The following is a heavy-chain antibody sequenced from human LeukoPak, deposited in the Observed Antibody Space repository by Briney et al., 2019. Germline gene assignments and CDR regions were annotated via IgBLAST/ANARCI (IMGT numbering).Heavy chain of an antibody. Sequence: PGGSLRLSCAASGFTFSDYYMSWIRQAPGKGLEWISYISGGSSTIYFADSMRGRFTISRDNAENSLFLQMTSLKDEDTALYYCARVQRYYDALTAYYLPSHFDHWGQGTLVTVSS. CDR1: GFTFSDYY. CDR2: ISGGSSTI. CDR3: ARVQRYYDALTAYYLPSHFDH. D-gene: IGHD3-9*01. V-gene: IGHV3-11*04. J-gene: IGHJ4*02.